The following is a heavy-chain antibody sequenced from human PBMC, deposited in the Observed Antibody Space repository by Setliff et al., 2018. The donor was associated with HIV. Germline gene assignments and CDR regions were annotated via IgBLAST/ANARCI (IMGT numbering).Heavy chain of an antibody. Sequence: KPSETLSLTCAVYGGSLRLSCAASGFSFTNYGMTWIRQHPGKGLEWIGSIYYSGSTYYNPSLKSRVTISVDMSKNQLSLKLSSGPAADTAVYFSARGPIRYSSGVRWFLGVESWYSGIDYWGQGTRDTVSS. D-gene: IGHD2-15*01. CDR2: IYYSGST. V-gene: IGHV4-39*01. CDR3: ARGPIRYSSGVRWFLGVESWYSGIDY. J-gene: IGHJ4*02. CDR1: GGSLRLSCAASGFSFTN.